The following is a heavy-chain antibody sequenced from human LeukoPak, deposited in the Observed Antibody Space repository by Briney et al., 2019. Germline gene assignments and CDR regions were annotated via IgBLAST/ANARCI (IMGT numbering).Heavy chain of an antibody. CDR3: ARAQLPYYDSSAYHGGLDY. D-gene: IGHD3-22*01. J-gene: IGHJ4*02. V-gene: IGHV3-7*01. CDR1: GFTFSSYS. Sequence: PGGSLRLSCAASGFTFSSYSMNWVRQAPGQGLEWVANIKQDGSEKYYVDSVKGRFTISRDNAKNSLYLQMNSLRAEDTAVYSCARAQLPYYDSSAYHGGLDYWGRGTLVTVSS. CDR2: IKQDGSEK.